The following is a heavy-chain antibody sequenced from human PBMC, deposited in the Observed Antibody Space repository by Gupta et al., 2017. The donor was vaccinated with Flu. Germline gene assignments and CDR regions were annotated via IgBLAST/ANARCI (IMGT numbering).Heavy chain of an antibody. D-gene: IGHD6-19*01. V-gene: IGHV4-34*01. J-gene: IGHJ5*02. CDR1: GGSFSGYY. CDR2: INHSGST. CDR3: AKDPTSGGDPSNWFAP. Sequence: QVQLQQWGAGLLKPSETLSLTCAVYGGSFSGYYWSWIRQPPGKGLEWIGEINHSGSTNYNPSLKSRVTISVDTYKNQCALKRSSVTAAETAVYYCAKDPTSGGDPSNWFAPGGQGTMVTVYS.